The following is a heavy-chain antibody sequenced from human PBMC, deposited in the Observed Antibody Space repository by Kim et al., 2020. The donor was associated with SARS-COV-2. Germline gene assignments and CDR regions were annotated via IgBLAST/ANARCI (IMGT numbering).Heavy chain of an antibody. J-gene: IGHJ4*02. D-gene: IGHD3-10*01. Sequence: YYNPPPKSRVTISVDRSKNQFSLKLSSVTAADTAVYYCARSGSGSSPFDYWGQGTLVTVSS. V-gene: IGHV4-30-2*01. CDR3: ARSGSGSSPFDY.